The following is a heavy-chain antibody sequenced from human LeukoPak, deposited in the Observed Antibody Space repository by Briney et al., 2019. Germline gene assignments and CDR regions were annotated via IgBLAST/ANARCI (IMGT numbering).Heavy chain of an antibody. CDR2: ISGSGDNT. Sequence: PGGSLRLSCAASGFTFSSYAMSWVRQAPGKGLEWVSVISGSGDNTYYADSVKGRFTVSRDNPKDTLYLQMDSLRAEDTAVYYCAKQFVDIWGQGTLVTVSS. J-gene: IGHJ5*02. CDR1: GFTFSSYA. D-gene: IGHD5-24*01. CDR3: AKQFVDI. V-gene: IGHV3-23*01.